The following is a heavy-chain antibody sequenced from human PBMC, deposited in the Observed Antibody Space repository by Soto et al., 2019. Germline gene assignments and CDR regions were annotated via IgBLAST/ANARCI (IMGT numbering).Heavy chain of an antibody. Sequence: PGGSLRLSCTASGFTFSSYAMHWVRQAPGKGLEWVAVISYDGGDKYYADSVKGRFTISRDNSKNTLFLQMNSLRPEDTAVYYCARDHCRGGTCAFTYSGQGTLVTVSS. CDR3: ARDHCRGGTCAFTY. CDR2: ISYDGGDK. V-gene: IGHV3-30-3*01. J-gene: IGHJ4*02. D-gene: IGHD2-15*01. CDR1: GFTFSSYA.